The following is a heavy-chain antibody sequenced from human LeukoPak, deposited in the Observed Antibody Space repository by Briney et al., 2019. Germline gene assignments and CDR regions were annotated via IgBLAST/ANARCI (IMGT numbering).Heavy chain of an antibody. CDR2: ISSSGST. Sequence: SETLSLTCTVSGDSISSGDYYWSWIRQPAGKGLEWIGRISSSGSTNYNPSLKSRVAISVHASKNQFSLNLSSVTAADTAVYYCARVREDYIFDYWGQGTLVTVSS. CDR3: ARVREDYIFDY. V-gene: IGHV4-61*02. CDR1: GDSISSGDYY. J-gene: IGHJ4*02. D-gene: IGHD4-11*01.